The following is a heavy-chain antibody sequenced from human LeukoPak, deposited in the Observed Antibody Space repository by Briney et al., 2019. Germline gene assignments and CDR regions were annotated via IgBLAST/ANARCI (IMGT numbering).Heavy chain of an antibody. CDR1: GYTFTGYC. Sequence: ASVKVSCKASGYTFTGYCMHWVRQAPGQGLEWMGWINPNSGGTNYAQKLQGRVTMTRDTSISTAYMELSRLRSDDTAVYYCAREIAVADLTFDYWGQGPLVTVSS. J-gene: IGHJ4*02. D-gene: IGHD6-19*01. CDR3: AREIAVADLTFDY. CDR2: INPNSGGT. V-gene: IGHV1-2*02.